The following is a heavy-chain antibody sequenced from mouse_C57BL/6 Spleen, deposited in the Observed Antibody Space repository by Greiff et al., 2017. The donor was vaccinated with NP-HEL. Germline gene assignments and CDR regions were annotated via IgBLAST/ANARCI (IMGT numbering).Heavy chain of an antibody. J-gene: IGHJ1*03. CDR1: GYTFTDYY. Sequence: QLQQSGPELVKPGASVKISCKASGYTFTDYYMNWVKQSHGKSLEWIGDINPNNGGTSYNQKFKGKATLTVDKSSSTAYMELRSLTSEDSAVYYCARSYDYGYFDVWGTGTTVTVSS. CDR2: INPNNGGT. CDR3: ARSYDYGYFDV. V-gene: IGHV1-26*01. D-gene: IGHD2-3*01.